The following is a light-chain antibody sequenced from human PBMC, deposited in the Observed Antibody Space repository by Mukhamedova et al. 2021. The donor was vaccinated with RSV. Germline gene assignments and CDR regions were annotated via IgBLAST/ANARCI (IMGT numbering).Light chain of an antibody. CDR2: KAS. CDR3: QQYITYWT. J-gene: IGKJ1*01. Sequence: WYQRRVHGKAPKLLIYKASNLQSGVPSRFRGSGSGTEFTLTISSLQPDDFATYFCQQYITYWTFGQGNKVEIK. V-gene: IGKV1-5*03.